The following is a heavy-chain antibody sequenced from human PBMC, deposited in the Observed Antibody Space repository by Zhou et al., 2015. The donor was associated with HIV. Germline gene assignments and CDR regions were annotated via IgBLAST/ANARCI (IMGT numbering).Heavy chain of an antibody. V-gene: IGHV3-11*01. CDR2: ISSGGTSI. CDR3: TRDRFLLAVSGSFDL. D-gene: IGHD6-19*01. CDR1: GFTLTDYS. J-gene: IGHJ2*01. Sequence: QVQLVESGGGLVKPGGSLRLSCEVFGFTLTDYSMNWIRQAPGKSLEWLSSISSGGTSISYADSVRGRFTISRDTAKKSLYLQMTSLTAEDTALYYCTRDRFLLAVSGSFDLWGRGTLVTVSS.